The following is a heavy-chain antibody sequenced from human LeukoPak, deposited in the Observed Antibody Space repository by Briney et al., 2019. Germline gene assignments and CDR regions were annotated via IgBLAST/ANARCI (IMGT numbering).Heavy chain of an antibody. CDR3: ARHGGMVRGFSDAFDI. Sequence: SETLSLTCSVSGGSISSYYWSWIRQPPGKGLEWIGYIYYSGSTNSNPSLKSRVTISVDTSKNQFSLKLSSVTAADTAVYYCARHGGMVRGFSDAFDIWGQGSMVTVSS. J-gene: IGHJ3*02. CDR1: GGSISSYY. V-gene: IGHV4-59*08. CDR2: IYYSGST. D-gene: IGHD3-10*01.